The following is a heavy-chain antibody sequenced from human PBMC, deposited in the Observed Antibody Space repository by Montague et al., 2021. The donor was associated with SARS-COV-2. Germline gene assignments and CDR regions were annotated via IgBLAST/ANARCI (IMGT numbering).Heavy chain of an antibody. D-gene: IGHD2-2*01. Sequence: SETLSLTCTVSGGSISSSSCNWGWIRQPPGKGLEWIGSIYYSGSTYYXPCLKSRVTISVDTSKNQFSLKLSSVTTADTAVYYCARQGDQLLLEYWFDPWGQGTLVTVSS. V-gene: IGHV4-39*01. CDR3: ARQGDQLLLEYWFDP. CDR2: IYYSGST. J-gene: IGHJ5*02. CDR1: GGSISSSSCN.